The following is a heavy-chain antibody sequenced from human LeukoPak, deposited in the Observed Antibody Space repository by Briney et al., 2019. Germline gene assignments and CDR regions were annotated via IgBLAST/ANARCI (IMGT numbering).Heavy chain of an antibody. V-gene: IGHV3-21*01. CDR3: ARVYDFWSGYYHDAFDI. J-gene: IGHJ3*02. D-gene: IGHD3-3*01. CDR2: ISSSSYI. CDR1: GFTFSSYS. Sequence: GGSLRLSCAASGFTFSSYSMNWVRQDPGKGLEWVSSISSSSYIYYSDSLKGRFTISRDNAKNSLYLQMNSLRAEDTAVYYCARVYDFWSGYYHDAFDIWGRGTMVTVSS.